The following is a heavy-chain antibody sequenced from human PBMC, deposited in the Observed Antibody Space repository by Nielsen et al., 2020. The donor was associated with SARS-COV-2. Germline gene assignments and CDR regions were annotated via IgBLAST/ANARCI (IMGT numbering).Heavy chain of an antibody. CDR3: ARDSTAAIGGAWFDT. CDR2: IYYSGST. J-gene: IGHJ5*02. V-gene: IGHV4-31*01. D-gene: IGHD2-2*02. Sequence: SETLSLTCTVSGGSISSGGYYWNWIRQHPGKGLEWIGNIYYSGSTFYNPSVKSHFSMSLDPSKNQFSLNVTSVTAADTAVYYCARDSTAAIGGAWFDTWGQGTLVTVSS. CDR1: GGSISSGGYY.